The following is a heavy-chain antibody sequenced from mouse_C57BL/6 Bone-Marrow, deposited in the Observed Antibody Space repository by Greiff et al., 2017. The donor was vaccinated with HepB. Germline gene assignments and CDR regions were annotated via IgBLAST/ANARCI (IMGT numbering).Heavy chain of an antibody. CDR3: AREGYYYGSSYHFDY. J-gene: IGHJ2*01. CDR2: ISDGGSYT. V-gene: IGHV5-4*01. Sequence: DVMLVESGGGLVKPGGSLKLSCAASGFTFSSYAMSWVRQTPEKRLEWVATISDGGSYTYYPDNVKGRFTISRDNAKNNLYLQMSHLKSEDTAMYYCAREGYYYGSSYHFDYWGQGTTLTVSS. D-gene: IGHD1-1*01. CDR1: GFTFSSYA.